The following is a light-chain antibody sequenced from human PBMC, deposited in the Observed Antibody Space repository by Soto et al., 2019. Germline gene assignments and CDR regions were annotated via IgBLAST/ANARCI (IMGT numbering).Light chain of an antibody. Sequence: QPVLTQPPSVSGAPGQRVTISCTGSSSNIGAGYDVHWYQQLPGTAPKLLIYRNSNRPSGVPDRFSGSKSGTSASLAITGLQAEDEADYYCHSYDSSLSGVVFGGGTQLTVL. J-gene: IGLJ7*01. CDR1: SSNIGAGYD. V-gene: IGLV1-40*01. CDR3: HSYDSSLSGVV. CDR2: RNS.